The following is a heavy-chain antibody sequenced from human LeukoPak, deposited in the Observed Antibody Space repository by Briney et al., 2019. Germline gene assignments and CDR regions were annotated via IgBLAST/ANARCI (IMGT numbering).Heavy chain of an antibody. V-gene: IGHV3-53*01. CDR2: IYSGGST. D-gene: IGHD1-26*01. CDR1: GFTVSSNY. CDR3: AADRSGSYGDAFDI. Sequence: GSLRLSCAASGFTVSSNYMSWVRQAPGKGLEWVSVIYSGGSTYYADSVKGRFTISRDYSKNTLYLQMNRLRAEDTAVYYCAADRSGSYGDAFDIWGQGTMVTVSS. J-gene: IGHJ3*02.